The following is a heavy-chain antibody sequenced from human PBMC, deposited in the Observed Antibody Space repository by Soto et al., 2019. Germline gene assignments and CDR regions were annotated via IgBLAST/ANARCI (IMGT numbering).Heavy chain of an antibody. CDR3: ARVVEAAGTSDLVEF. J-gene: IGHJ4*02. Sequence: QGLEWMGWISAYNGNTNYAQRLQGRVTMTTDTSTSTAYMELRSLRSDDTAVYYCARVVEAAGTSDLVEFLGQGTLVIV. D-gene: IGHD6-13*01. V-gene: IGHV1-18*01. CDR2: ISAYNGNT.